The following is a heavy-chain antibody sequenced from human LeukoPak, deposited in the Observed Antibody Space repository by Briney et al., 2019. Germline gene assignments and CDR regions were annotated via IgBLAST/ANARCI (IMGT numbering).Heavy chain of an antibody. CDR3: AKSVTYSGSPKYVDY. D-gene: IGHD1-26*01. V-gene: IGHV3-23*01. CDR2: ISGSGGST. J-gene: IGHJ4*02. Sequence: GGSLRLSCAASGFTFSSYAMSWVRQAPGKGLEWVSAISGSGGSTYYADSVKGRFTISRDNSKNTLYLQMNSLRAEDTAVYYCAKSVTYSGSPKYVDYWGQGTLVTVSS. CDR1: GFTFSSYA.